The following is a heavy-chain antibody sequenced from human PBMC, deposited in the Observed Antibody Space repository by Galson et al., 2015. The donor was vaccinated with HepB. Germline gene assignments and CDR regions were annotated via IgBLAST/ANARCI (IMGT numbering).Heavy chain of an antibody. V-gene: IGHV1-46*01. Sequence: SVKVSCKASGYTFTSYYLHWLRQAPGQGLEWMGIINPGDGSTSNAQKFQGRVTMTRDTSASIVNMELSSLRSEDTAVYYCARAIAATGLNYCYYGMDVWGQGTTVIVSS. CDR3: ARAIAATGLNYCYYGMDV. CDR2: INPGDGST. D-gene: IGHD6-13*01. CDR1: GYTFTSYY. J-gene: IGHJ6*02.